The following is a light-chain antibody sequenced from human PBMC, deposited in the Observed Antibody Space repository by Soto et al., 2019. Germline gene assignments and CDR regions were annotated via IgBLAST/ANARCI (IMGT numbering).Light chain of an antibody. Sequence: QSVVTQPPSVSGTPGQTVIISCSGSSSNIDRNTVNWYQQLPGTAPKLLIYSYNQRPSGVPDRFSGSKSGTSASLAISGLQSEDEADYYCAAWDDSLNGYVFGTGTKLTVL. J-gene: IGLJ1*01. CDR2: SYN. CDR1: SSNIDRNT. V-gene: IGLV1-44*01. CDR3: AAWDDSLNGYV.